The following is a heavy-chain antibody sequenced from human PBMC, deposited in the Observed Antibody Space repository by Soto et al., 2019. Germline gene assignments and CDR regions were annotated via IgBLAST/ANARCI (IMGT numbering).Heavy chain of an antibody. CDR1: GFTFSGYG. Sequence: GGSLRLSCAASGFTFSGYGMHWVRQAPGKGLEWVAAISNDGRTKYYADSVKGRFTISRDNSKGTLYLQVNSLRAEDTAVYYCAKGDGYCTGTDCYLYYWGQGTLVTVSS. J-gene: IGHJ4*02. V-gene: IGHV3-30*18. CDR3: AKGDGYCTGTDCYLYY. D-gene: IGHD2-2*03. CDR2: ISNDGRTK.